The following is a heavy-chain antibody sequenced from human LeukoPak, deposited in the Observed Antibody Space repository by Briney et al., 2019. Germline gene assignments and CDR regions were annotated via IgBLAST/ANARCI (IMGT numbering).Heavy chain of an antibody. CDR3: ARPRYYGSGSYPPDY. CDR1: GYTFTSYA. CDR2: INAGNGNT. J-gene: IGHJ4*02. D-gene: IGHD3-10*01. Sequence: EASVTVSCKASGYTFTSYAMHWVRQAPGQRLEWMGWINAGNGNTKYSQKFQGRVTITRDTSASTAYMELSSLRSEDTAVYYCARPRYYGSGSYPPDYWGQGTLVTVSS. V-gene: IGHV1-3*01.